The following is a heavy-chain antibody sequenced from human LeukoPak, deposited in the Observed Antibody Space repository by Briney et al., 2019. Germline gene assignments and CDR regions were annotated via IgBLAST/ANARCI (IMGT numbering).Heavy chain of an antibody. Sequence: GGSLRLSCAASGFTFSSYWMSWVRQAPGKGLEWVSGISGSGTSTYYADSVKGRFTISRDNSKNTLYLQMNSLRAEDTAVYYCAKDGGSNRIQLPLSYFDYWGQGTPVTVSS. J-gene: IGHJ4*02. CDR1: GFTFSSYW. CDR3: AKDGGSNRIQLPLSYFDY. V-gene: IGHV3-23*01. CDR2: ISGSGTST. D-gene: IGHD1-1*01.